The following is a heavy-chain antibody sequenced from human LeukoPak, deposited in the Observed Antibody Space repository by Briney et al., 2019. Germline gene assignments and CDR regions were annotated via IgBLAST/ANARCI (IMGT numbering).Heavy chain of an antibody. CDR2: INHSGST. CDR3: ARDTPRVGAHY. CDR1: GGSFSGYY. V-gene: IGHV4-34*01. Sequence: PSETLSLTCAVYGGSFSGYYWSWIRQPPGKGLEWIGEINHSGSTNYNPSLKSRVTISVDTSKNQFSLKLSSVTAAGTAVYYCARDTPRVGAHYWGQGTLVTVSS. J-gene: IGHJ4*02.